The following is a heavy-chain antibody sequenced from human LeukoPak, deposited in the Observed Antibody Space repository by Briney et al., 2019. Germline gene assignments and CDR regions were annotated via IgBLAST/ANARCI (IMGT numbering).Heavy chain of an antibody. V-gene: IGHV3-33*01. Sequence: PGGSLRLSCAASGFTFSSYDMHWVRQAPGKGLEWVAVIWYDGSDKYYADSVKGRFTISRDNSKNTLYRQMNSLRAEDTAVYYCARDRGGATYYFDYWGQGTLVTVSS. CDR2: IWYDGSDK. CDR1: GFTFSSYD. D-gene: IGHD1-26*01. J-gene: IGHJ4*02. CDR3: ARDRGGATYYFDY.